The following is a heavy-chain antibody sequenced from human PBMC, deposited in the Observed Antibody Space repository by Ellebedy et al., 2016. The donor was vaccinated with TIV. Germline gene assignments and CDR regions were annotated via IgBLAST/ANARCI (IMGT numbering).Heavy chain of an antibody. Sequence: GESLKISCKGSGYSFTSYWIGWVRQMPGKGLEWMGIIYPGDSDTRYSPSFQGQVTISADKSISTAYLQWSSLKASDTAMYYCARALPGGYSSSCFDPWGQGTLVTVSS. CDR1: GYSFTSYW. CDR2: IYPGDSDT. D-gene: IGHD6-13*01. CDR3: ARALPGGYSSSCFDP. V-gene: IGHV5-51*01. J-gene: IGHJ5*02.